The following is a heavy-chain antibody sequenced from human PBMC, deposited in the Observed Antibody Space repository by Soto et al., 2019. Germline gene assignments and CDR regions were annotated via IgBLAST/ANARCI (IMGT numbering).Heavy chain of an antibody. Sequence: QGQLVQSGAEVKKPGASVKVSCTASGNTFTNFGVTWVRQAPGQGLERMGWISAYTDDPNYAQKFQGRVTMTIDPSTSTAYLDLRSLTSDDTAVYYCARVIPGAEAWFDPWGQGTLVTVSS. CDR2: ISAYTDDP. CDR1: GNTFTNFG. J-gene: IGHJ5*02. D-gene: IGHD2-2*01. V-gene: IGHV1-18*01. CDR3: ARVIPGAEAWFDP.